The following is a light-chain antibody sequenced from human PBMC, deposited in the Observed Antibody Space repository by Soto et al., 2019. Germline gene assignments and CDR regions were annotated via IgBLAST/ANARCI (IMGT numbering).Light chain of an antibody. CDR1: QSVSSSY. V-gene: IGKV3-20*01. Sequence: EIVLTKSPGTLSLSPGERATLSCRASQSVSSSYLAWYQQKPGQAPRLLIYGASSRATGIPDRFSGSGSGTDFTLTISRLEPEDFAMYYCLHHGSSLWTFGQGTKVDI. J-gene: IGKJ1*01. CDR3: LHHGSSLWT. CDR2: GAS.